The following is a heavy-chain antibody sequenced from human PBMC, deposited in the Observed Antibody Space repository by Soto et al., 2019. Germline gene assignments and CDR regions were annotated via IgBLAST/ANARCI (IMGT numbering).Heavy chain of an antibody. CDR3: ARGRHYYGSGSYYSPFYYYYGMDV. CDR1: GFTFSSYA. V-gene: IGHV3-30-3*01. D-gene: IGHD3-10*01. J-gene: IGHJ6*01. Sequence: PGGSLRLSCAASGFTFSSYAMHWVRQAPGKGLEWVAVISYDGSNKYYADSVKGRFTISRDNSKNTLYLQMNSLRAEDTAVYYCARGRHYYGSGSYYSPFYYYYGMDVWGQGTTVTVSS. CDR2: ISYDGSNK.